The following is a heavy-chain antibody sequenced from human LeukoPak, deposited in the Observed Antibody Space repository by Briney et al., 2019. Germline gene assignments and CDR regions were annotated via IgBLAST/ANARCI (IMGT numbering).Heavy chain of an antibody. Sequence: GGSLRLSCAASGFTFSSYAMSWVCQAPGKGLEWVSAISGSGGSTYYADSVKGRFTISRDNSKNTLYLQMNSLRAEDTAVYYCARERSNWGSAFDIWGQGTMVTVSS. CDR2: ISGSGGST. J-gene: IGHJ3*02. V-gene: IGHV3-23*01. D-gene: IGHD7-27*01. CDR3: ARERSNWGSAFDI. CDR1: GFTFSSYA.